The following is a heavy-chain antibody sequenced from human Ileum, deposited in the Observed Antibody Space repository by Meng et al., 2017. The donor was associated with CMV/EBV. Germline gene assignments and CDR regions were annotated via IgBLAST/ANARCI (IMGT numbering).Heavy chain of an antibody. CDR3: ARAFRYSSSSRGWFDP. Sequence: GGSCSGYCWSWIRQPPKEGLEWIEKIDHSGSTNYNPSLKSRVTISVDTSKNQFSLKLSSVTAADTAVYYCARAFRYSSSSRGWFDPWGQGTLVTVSS. J-gene: IGHJ5*02. V-gene: IGHV4-34*01. D-gene: IGHD6-6*01. CDR2: IDHSGST. CDR1: GGSCSGYC.